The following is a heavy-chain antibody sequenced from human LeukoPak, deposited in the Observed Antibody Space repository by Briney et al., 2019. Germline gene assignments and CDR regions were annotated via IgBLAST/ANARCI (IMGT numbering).Heavy chain of an antibody. CDR3: ARDQNTMIVVVITGDIDY. CDR1: GFTFDDYA. V-gene: IGHV3-30-3*01. CDR2: ISYDGSNK. D-gene: IGHD3-22*01. J-gene: IGHJ4*02. Sequence: GGSLRLSCAASGFTFDDYAMHWVRQAPGKGLEWVAVISYDGSNKYYADSVKGRFTISRDNSKNTLYLQMNSLRAEDTAVYYCARDQNTMIVVVITGDIDYWGQGTLVTVSS.